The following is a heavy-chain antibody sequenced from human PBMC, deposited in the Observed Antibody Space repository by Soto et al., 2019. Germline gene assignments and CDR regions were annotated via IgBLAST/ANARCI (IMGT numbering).Heavy chain of an antibody. CDR2: INHRGST. J-gene: IGHJ6*02. Sequence: QVQLQQWGAGLLKPSETLSLTCAVYGGSFSGYYWSWIRQPPGKGLDGIGEINHRGSTNYNPSLKSRGTISVDTSKNQFSLKLSSVTAADTAVYYCARGPGGDYYYYYGMDVWGQGTTVTVSS. CDR3: ARGPGGDYYYYYGMDV. V-gene: IGHV4-34*01. D-gene: IGHD6-25*01. CDR1: GGSFSGYY.